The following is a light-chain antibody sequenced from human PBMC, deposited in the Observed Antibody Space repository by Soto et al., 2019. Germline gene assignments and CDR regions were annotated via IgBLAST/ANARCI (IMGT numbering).Light chain of an antibody. CDR1: QSVRSL. CDR2: DAS. J-gene: IGKJ4*01. V-gene: IGKV1-5*01. CDR3: KQYDNYPLT. Sequence: EIQITQSPATLSADLADRVTITFRSSQSVRSLLAWYQQKPGTAPKLLIFDASRLESGVPSRFSGSASGTEFTLTISSLQTDDFATYYCKQYDNYPLTFGRGTKVDIK.